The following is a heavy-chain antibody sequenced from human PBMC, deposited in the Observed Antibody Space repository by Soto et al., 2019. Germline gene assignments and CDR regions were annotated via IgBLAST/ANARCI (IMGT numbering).Heavy chain of an antibody. D-gene: IGHD6-19*01. Sequence: EVQLVESGGGLVKPGGSLRLSCAASGFTFSSYSMNWVRQAPGKGLEWVSCISSSSSNKYYADSVKGRFTISRDNAKNSLYLQMYSLRAEDTAVYYCARDRGSSGWYAGGWFDPWGQGTLVTVSS. CDR2: ISSSSSNK. V-gene: IGHV3-21*01. CDR3: ARDRGSSGWYAGGWFDP. J-gene: IGHJ5*02. CDR1: GFTFSSYS.